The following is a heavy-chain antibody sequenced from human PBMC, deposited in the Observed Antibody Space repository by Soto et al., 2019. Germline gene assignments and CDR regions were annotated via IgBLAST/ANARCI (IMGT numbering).Heavy chain of an antibody. J-gene: IGHJ3*02. D-gene: IGHD3-22*01. V-gene: IGHV3-13*01. CDR1: GFTFSSYD. CDR2: IGTAGDT. CDR3: ARAYYYDSSGYHDAFDI. Sequence: GGSLRLSCAASGFTFSSYDMHWVRQATGKGLEWVSAIGTAGDTYYPGSVKGRFTISRENAKNSLYLQMNSLRAEDTAVYYCARAYYYDSSGYHDAFDIWGQGTMVTVSS.